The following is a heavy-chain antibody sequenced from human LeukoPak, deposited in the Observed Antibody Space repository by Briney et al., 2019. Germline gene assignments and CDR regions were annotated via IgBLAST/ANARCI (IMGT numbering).Heavy chain of an antibody. D-gene: IGHD1-26*01. CDR3: AKSEVGAISWVH. CDR1: GYTFTSYY. J-gene: IGHJ4*02. Sequence: ASVKVSCKASGYTFTSYYMHWVRQAPGQGLEWMGIINPSGGSTSYAQKFQGRVTMTRDTSTSTVSMELSSLRSEDTAVYYCAKSEVGAISWVHWGEGTLVIVSS. CDR2: INPSGGST. V-gene: IGHV1-46*01.